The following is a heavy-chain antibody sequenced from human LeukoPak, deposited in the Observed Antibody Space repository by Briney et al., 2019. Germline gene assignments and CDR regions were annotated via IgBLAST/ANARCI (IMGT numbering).Heavy chain of an antibody. J-gene: IGHJ4*02. V-gene: IGHV3-23*01. CDR1: GFTFSSYG. D-gene: IGHD6-19*01. CDR3: AKGFDSSGWYRGTGYYFDY. CDR2: ISGSGGST. Sequence: GGSLRLSCAASGFTFSSYGMSWVRQAPGEGLEWVSAISGSGGSTYYADSVKGRFTISRDNSKNTLYLQMNSLRAEDTAVYYCAKGFDSSGWYRGTGYYFDYWGQGTLVTVSS.